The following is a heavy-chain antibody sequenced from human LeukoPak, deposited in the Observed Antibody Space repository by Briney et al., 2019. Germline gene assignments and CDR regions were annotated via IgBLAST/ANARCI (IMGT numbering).Heavy chain of an antibody. Sequence: GGSLRLSCAASGFTFSGYAMNWVRQAPGKGLEWLSHISSTGGTIYYADSVKGRLTVSRDNAKNSLYLQMNSLRAEDTAVYYCAKSDPYGDSLIEIWGQGPLVTVSS. V-gene: IGHV3-48*03. CDR3: AKSDPYGDSLIEI. J-gene: IGHJ4*02. CDR1: GFTFSGYA. D-gene: IGHD4-17*01. CDR2: ISSTGGTI.